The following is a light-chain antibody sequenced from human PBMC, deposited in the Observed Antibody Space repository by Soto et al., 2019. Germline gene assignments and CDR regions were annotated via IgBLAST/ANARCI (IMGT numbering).Light chain of an antibody. J-gene: IGKJ5*01. CDR1: QTVSSN. V-gene: IGKV3-15*01. Sequence: EIILTQSPDTLSLSPGERPTLPCSASQTVSSNYLAWCQQKPGQGPRLLVYRASTRTLGIPARFSGSESGTEFTLTISSLQSEDFAIYYCQQYNTWPITFGQGTRLEIK. CDR3: QQYNTWPIT. CDR2: RAS.